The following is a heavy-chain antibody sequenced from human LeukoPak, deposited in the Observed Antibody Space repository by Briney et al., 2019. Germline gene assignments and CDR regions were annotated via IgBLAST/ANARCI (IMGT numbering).Heavy chain of an antibody. Sequence: GGSLRLSCAASGSTFSSYWMHWVRQAPGKGLVWVSRINSDGSSTSYADSVKGQFTISRDNAKNTLYLQMNSLRAEGTAVYYCARVAYYDSSGSNWGQGTLVTVSS. D-gene: IGHD3-22*01. CDR2: INSDGSST. J-gene: IGHJ4*02. CDR1: GSTFSSYW. V-gene: IGHV3-74*01. CDR3: ARVAYYDSSGSN.